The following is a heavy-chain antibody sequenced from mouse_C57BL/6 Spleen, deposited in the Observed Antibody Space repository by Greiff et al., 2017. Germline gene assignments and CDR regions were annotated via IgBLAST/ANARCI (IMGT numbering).Heavy chain of an antibody. CDR3: ASPLRRGGYYAMDY. V-gene: IGHV1-26*01. J-gene: IGHJ4*01. CDR1: GYTFTDYY. Sequence: VQLQQSGPELVKPGASVKISCKASGYTFTDYYMNWVKQSHGKSLEWIGDINPNNGGTSYNQKFKGKATLTVDKSSSTAYMELRSLTSEDSAVYYCASPLRRGGYYAMDYWGQGTSVTVSS. D-gene: IGHD2-12*01. CDR2: INPNNGGT.